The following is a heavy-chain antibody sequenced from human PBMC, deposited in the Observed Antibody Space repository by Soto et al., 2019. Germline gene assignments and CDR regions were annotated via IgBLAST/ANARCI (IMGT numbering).Heavy chain of an antibody. CDR3: ARGLPAALDGPGIANFDF. J-gene: IGHJ5*01. D-gene: IGHD2-2*01. CDR2: IIPLFKTP. CDR1: GGTFSTYV. Sequence: QVQLVQSGAELKKPGSSVKVSCKASGGTFSTYVINWVRQAPGQGLEWMGGIIPLFKTPTYAQKFQGRVTITADSSTTTAYMELNSLRSDDTAVYYCARGLPAALDGPGIANFDFWGQGTLLIVSS. V-gene: IGHV1-69*01.